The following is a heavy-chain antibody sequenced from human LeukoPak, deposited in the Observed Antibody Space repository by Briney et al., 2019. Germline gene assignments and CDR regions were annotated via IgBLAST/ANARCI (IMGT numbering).Heavy chain of an antibody. D-gene: IGHD2-2*01. J-gene: IGHJ3*02. Sequence: SETLSLTCTVFGGSISSYYWSWIRQPAGKGLGWIGRIYTSGSTNYNPSLKSRVTMSVDTSKNQFSLKLSSVTAADTAVYYCARDWVVPAAGGAFDIWGQGTMVTVSS. V-gene: IGHV4-4*07. CDR2: IYTSGST. CDR1: GGSISSYY. CDR3: ARDWVVPAAGGAFDI.